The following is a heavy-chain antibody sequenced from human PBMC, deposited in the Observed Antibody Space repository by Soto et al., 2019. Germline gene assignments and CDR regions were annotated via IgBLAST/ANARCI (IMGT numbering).Heavy chain of an antibody. D-gene: IGHD3-3*01. J-gene: IGHJ6*02. V-gene: IGHV1-46*01. CDR1: GFSFSDYF. CDR2: INPSGDSK. Sequence: ASVKVSCKASGFSFSDYFMHWVRQAPGQGLEWMGIINPSGDSKNYAQKFQGRVTITTDKSTSTAYMELSRLRYEDTAVYYCARSQTYYDFWSGYSVKDGMDVWGQGTTVTVSS. CDR3: ARSQTYYDFWSGYSVKDGMDV.